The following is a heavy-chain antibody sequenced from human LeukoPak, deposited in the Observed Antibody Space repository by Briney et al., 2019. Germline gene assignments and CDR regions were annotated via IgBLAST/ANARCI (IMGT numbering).Heavy chain of an antibody. CDR3: ARESRYGFFFDY. V-gene: IGHV3-21*01. D-gene: IGHD6-13*01. J-gene: IGHJ4*02. Sequence: PGGSLRLSCAASGFTFSSYSMNWVRQAPGKGLESVSSITSSSTYIYYADSMKGRFTISRDNAKNSLYLQMSSLRADDTAVYYCARESRYGFFFDYWGQGTLVTVSS. CDR2: ITSSSTYI. CDR1: GFTFSSYS.